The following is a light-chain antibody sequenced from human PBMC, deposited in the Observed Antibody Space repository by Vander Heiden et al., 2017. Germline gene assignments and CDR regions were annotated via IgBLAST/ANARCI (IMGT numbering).Light chain of an antibody. V-gene: IGKV3-20*01. J-gene: IGKJ3*01. CDR2: GAS. CDR1: QSVSSSY. CDR3: QQYGSSPPFT. Sequence: TQSPGTLSLSPGERATLSCTASQSVSSSYLAWYQQKPGKAPSLLIYGASSRATGIPDRFSGSGSWTDFTLTISRLEPEEFSVYYCQQYGSSPPFTFGPGTKVDIK.